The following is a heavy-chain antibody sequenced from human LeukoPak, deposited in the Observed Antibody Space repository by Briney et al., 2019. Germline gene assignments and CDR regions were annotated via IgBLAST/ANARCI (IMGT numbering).Heavy chain of an antibody. V-gene: IGHV3-33*01. CDR2: IWSDGSNE. CDR1: GIIFSSSG. CDR3: ARDKGLRSLDS. Sequence: PGGSLRLSCAASGIIFSSSGMHWVRQAPGKGLEWVAMIWSDGSNEYYADSVKGRFTISRDNSKNTLYLQMNSLRAEDTAVCYCARDKGLRSLDSWGQGTLVTVSS. J-gene: IGHJ4*02. D-gene: IGHD4-17*01.